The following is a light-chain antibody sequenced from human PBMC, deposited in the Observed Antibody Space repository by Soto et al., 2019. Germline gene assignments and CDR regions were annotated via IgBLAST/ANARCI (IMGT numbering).Light chain of an antibody. CDR3: QQYNNWPRT. CDR2: GAS. Sequence: EIVMMQSPATLSVAPGARAPLSGRASQSVSSNLAWYQQKPGQAPRLLIYGASTRATGIPARFSGSGSGTEFTLTISSLQSEDFAVYYCQQYNNWPRTFGQGTKV. CDR1: QSVSSN. J-gene: IGKJ1*01. V-gene: IGKV3-15*01.